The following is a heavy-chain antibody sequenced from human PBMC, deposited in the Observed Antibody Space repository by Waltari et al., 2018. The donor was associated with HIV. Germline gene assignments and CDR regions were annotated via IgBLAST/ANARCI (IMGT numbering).Heavy chain of an antibody. Sequence: QVQLKESGPGLVKPSETLSLTCTISGDSISPSSFYWGWIRQPPGKGLEWIGSLSSSTFVYSNPSLKSRVSISEDTSKNIISLTLRSVTAAVAAVYFCARLGSGTYFSTRIDYWGQGIVVTVSS. CDR3: ARLGSGTYFSTRIDY. D-gene: IGHD3-10*01. V-gene: IGHV4-39*01. CDR2: LSSSTFV. CDR1: GDSISPSSFY. J-gene: IGHJ4*02.